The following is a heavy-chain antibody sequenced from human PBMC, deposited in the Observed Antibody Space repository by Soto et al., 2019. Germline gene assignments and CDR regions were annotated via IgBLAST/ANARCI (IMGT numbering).Heavy chain of an antibody. V-gene: IGHV3-33*01. Sequence: GGSLRLSCAASGFTFSSYGMHWVRQAPGKGLEWVAVIWYDGSNKYYADSVKGRFTISRDNSKNTLYLQMNSLRAEDTAVYYCARDLEAARLGYYYYYYGMDVWGQGTTVTVSS. CDR1: GFTFSSYG. J-gene: IGHJ6*02. CDR3: ARDLEAARLGYYYYYYGMDV. D-gene: IGHD6-6*01. CDR2: IWYDGSNK.